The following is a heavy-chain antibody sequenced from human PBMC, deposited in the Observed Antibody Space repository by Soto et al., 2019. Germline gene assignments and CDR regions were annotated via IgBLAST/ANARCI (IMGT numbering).Heavy chain of an antibody. V-gene: IGHV4-59*01. CDR3: ARGSGIPLAGKTEYFQH. Sequence: PSETLSLTCTVSGDSISSYYWSWIRQPPGKGLEWIGYIYYSGSTNYNPSLKSRVTISVDTSKIQFSLKLNSVTAADTAVYYCARGSGIPLAGKTEYFQHWGQGTLVTVSS. CDR1: GDSISSYY. D-gene: IGHD6-19*01. J-gene: IGHJ1*01. CDR2: IYYSGST.